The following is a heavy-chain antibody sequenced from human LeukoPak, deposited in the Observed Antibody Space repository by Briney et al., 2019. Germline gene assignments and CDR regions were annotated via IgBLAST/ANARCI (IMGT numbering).Heavy chain of an antibody. Sequence: GGSLRPSCAPSGFTFSSYWMSWVRQAPGKGLEWVANIKQDGGEKYYVDSVKGRFTISRDNAKNSLYLQMNSLRAEDTAVYYCARAGYSGYDELWGQGTLVTVSS. CDR2: IKQDGGEK. J-gene: IGHJ4*02. CDR3: ARAGYSGYDEL. CDR1: GFTFSSYW. D-gene: IGHD5-12*01. V-gene: IGHV3-7*01.